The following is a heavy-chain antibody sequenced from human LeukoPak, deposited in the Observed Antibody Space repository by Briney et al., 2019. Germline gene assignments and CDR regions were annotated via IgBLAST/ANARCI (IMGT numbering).Heavy chain of an antibody. Sequence: ASVKVSCTASGYTFTGYYMHWVRQAPGQGLEWMGWINPNSGGTNYAQKFQGRVTMTRDTSISTAYMELSRLRSGDTAVYYCARDAAYSSSWYDFDYWGQGALVTVSS. CDR2: INPNSGGT. CDR3: ARDAAYSSSWYDFDY. CDR1: GYTFTGYY. D-gene: IGHD6-13*01. J-gene: IGHJ4*02. V-gene: IGHV1-2*02.